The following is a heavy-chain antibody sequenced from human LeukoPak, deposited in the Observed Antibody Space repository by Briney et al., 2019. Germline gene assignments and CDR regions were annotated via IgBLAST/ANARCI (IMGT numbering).Heavy chain of an antibody. J-gene: IGHJ4*02. CDR1: GGTFSSYA. CDR3: ARGPPGDSSSWYCDY. CDR2: IIPIFGTA. V-gene: IGHV1-69*13. D-gene: IGHD6-13*01. Sequence: GASVKVSCKASGGTFSSYAISWVRQAPGQGLEWMGGIIPIFGTANYAQKFQGRVTITADESTSTAYMELSSLRSEDTAVYYCARGPPGDSSSWYCDYWGQGTLVTVSS.